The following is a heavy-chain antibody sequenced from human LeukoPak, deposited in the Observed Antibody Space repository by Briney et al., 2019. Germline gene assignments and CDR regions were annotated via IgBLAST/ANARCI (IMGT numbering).Heavy chain of an antibody. CDR2: IYYSGRT. J-gene: IGHJ4*02. CDR1: GGSISNYY. Sequence: PSETLSLTCTVSGGSISNYYWSWIRQPPGKGLEWIGYIYYSGRTRYNPSLKSPVTISVDTSKNQFSLRLSSVTAADTSVYFCAGGPKYRYCYTVTELGSGYFDYWGQGTLVTVSS. CDR3: AGGPKYRYCYTVTELGSGYFDY. D-gene: IGHD5-18*01. V-gene: IGHV4-59*12.